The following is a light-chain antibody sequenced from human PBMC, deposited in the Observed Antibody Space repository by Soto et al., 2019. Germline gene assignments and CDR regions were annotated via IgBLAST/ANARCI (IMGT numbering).Light chain of an antibody. J-gene: IGKJ1*01. CDR3: QQYNSYPWT. CDR2: NAS. Sequence: DILMTQSPSTLSASVGDRVTITCRASQSISSWLAWYQQKPGKAPKLLIYNASSLESGVPSRFSGSGSGTAFTITIISLQPDDFATYYCQQYNSYPWTFGQGTKVEIK. CDR1: QSISSW. V-gene: IGKV1-5*03.